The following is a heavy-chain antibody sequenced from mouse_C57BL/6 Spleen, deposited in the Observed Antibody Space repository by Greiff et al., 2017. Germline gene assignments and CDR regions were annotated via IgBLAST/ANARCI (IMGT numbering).Heavy chain of an antibody. CDR1: GYSITSGYY. V-gene: IGHV3-6*01. J-gene: IGHJ3*01. Sequence: VQLQQSGPGLVKPSQSLSLTCSVTGYSITSGYYWNWIRQFPGNKLEWMGYISYDGSNNYNPSLKNRISITRDTSKNQFVLKLNSVTTEDTATYYCARGVAWFAYWGQGTLVTGSA. CDR3: ARGVAWFAY. CDR2: ISYDGSN.